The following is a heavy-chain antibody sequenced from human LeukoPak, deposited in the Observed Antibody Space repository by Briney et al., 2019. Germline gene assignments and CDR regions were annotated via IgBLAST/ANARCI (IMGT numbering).Heavy chain of an antibody. J-gene: IGHJ4*02. V-gene: IGHV3-30*02. CDR3: ARGSLAAAGTAFDS. D-gene: IGHD6-13*01. CDR1: GFTFSSYG. Sequence: PGGSLRLSCAASGFTFSSYGMHWVRQAPGKGLEWVAFIRYDGSNKYYADSVKGRFTISRDNSKNTLYLQMNSLRAEDTAVYYCARGSLAAAGTAFDSWGQGTLVTVSS. CDR2: IRYDGSNK.